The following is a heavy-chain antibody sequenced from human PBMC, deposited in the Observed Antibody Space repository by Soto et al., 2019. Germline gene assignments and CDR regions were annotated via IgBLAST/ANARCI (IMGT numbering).Heavy chain of an antibody. CDR2: IIPIFGTA. CDR3: ARSDQAS. CDR1: GGTFSSYA. V-gene: IGHV1-69*06. J-gene: IGHJ4*02. Sequence: QVQLVQSGAEVKKPGSSVKVSCKASGGTFSSYAISWVRQAPGQGLEWMGGIIPIFGTAIYAQNYHGSVTITADKATSTAYMELSSLRSDDTAVYYCARSDQASWGQGTLVTVSS.